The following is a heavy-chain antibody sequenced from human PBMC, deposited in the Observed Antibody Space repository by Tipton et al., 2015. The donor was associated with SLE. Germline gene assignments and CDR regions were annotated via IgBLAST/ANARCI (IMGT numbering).Heavy chain of an antibody. CDR2: IYYGGTI. J-gene: IGHJ5*02. V-gene: IGHV4-28*02. Sequence: TLSLTCNVSVYSISSSHWWGWIRQPPGKGLEWIGHIYYGGTIYYNPSLKSRVTMSIDTSKNQFSLKLSSVTDVDTAVYYCARAGGGDSNWFDPWGQGTLVTVSS. D-gene: IGHD2-21*01. CDR1: VYSISSSHW. CDR3: ARAGGGDSNWFDP.